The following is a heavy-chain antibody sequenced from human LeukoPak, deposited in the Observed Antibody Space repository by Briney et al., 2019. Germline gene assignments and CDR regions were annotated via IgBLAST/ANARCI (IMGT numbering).Heavy chain of an antibody. CDR1: GFTSSRYA. J-gene: IGHJ4*02. Sequence: GGSLRLSCAASGFTSSRYAMSWVRQAPGKGLEWVSSISGTGDLTYYADSVRGRFTISRDNSKNTLYLQINSLRAEDTAVYYCARGVGWLQFDYWGQGTLVTVSS. V-gene: IGHV3-23*01. D-gene: IGHD5-12*01. CDR3: ARGVGWLQFDY. CDR2: ISGTGDLT.